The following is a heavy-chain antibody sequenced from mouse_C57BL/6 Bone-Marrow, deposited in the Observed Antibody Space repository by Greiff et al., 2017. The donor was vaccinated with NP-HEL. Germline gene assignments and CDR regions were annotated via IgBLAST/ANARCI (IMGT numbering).Heavy chain of an antibody. V-gene: IGHV1-50*01. J-gene: IGHJ2*01. CDR1: GYTFTSYW. D-gene: IGHD2-4*01. CDR2: IDPSDSYT. Sequence: VQLQQPGAELVKPGASVKLSCKASGYTFTSYWMQWVKQRPGQGLEWIGEIDPSDSYTNYNQKFKGKATLTVDTSSNTAYMQLSSLTSEDSAVYYCARKRIYYDLDYWGQGTTLTVSS. CDR3: ARKRIYYDLDY.